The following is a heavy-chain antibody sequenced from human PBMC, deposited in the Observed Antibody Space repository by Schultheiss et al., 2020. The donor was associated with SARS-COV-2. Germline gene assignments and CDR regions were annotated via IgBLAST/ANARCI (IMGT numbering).Heavy chain of an antibody. Sequence: GGSLRLSCAASGFTFSSYAMSWVRQAPGKGLEWVSAISGSGGSTYYADSVKGRFTISRDNSKNTLYLQMNSLRAEDTAGYYCAKGRPRGRQQLVHYYYGMDVWGQGTTVTVSS. J-gene: IGHJ6*02. CDR2: ISGSGGST. V-gene: IGHV3-23*01. CDR3: AKGRPRGRQQLVHYYYGMDV. CDR1: GFTFSSYA. D-gene: IGHD6-13*01.